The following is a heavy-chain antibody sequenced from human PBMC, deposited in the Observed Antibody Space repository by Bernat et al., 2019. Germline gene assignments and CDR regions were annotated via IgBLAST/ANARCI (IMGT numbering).Heavy chain of an antibody. D-gene: IGHD3-9*01. CDR2: ISYDGSNK. J-gene: IGHJ5*02. V-gene: IGHV3-30*18. CDR3: AKVSESYDILTGYRDNWFDP. CDR1: GFTFSSYG. Sequence: QVQLMESGGGVVQPGRSLRLSCAASGFTFSSYGMHWVRQAPGKGLEWVAVISYDGSNKYYADDVKGRFTLSRDNSKNTRYLQMNSLRDEETAVYYCAKVSESYDILTGYRDNWFDPWGQGTLVTVSS.